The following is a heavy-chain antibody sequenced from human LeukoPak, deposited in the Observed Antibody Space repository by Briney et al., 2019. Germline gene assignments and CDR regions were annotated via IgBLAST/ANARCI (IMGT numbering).Heavy chain of an antibody. CDR2: IYYSGST. J-gene: IGHJ3*01. D-gene: IGHD4-11*01. Sequence: SETLFLTCTVSGGSISSSSYYWGWIRQPPGKGLEWIGSIYYSGSTYYNPSLKSRVTISVDTSKNQFSLRLSSVTAADTAVYYCAREQYLAYDVFGFWGQGTMVTVSS. V-gene: IGHV4-39*07. CDR3: AREQYLAYDVFGF. CDR1: GGSISSSSYY.